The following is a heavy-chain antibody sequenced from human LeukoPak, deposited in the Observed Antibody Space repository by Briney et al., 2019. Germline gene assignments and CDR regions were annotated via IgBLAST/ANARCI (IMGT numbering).Heavy chain of an antibody. CDR3: ARGDYGGNSRPFDY. J-gene: IGHJ4*02. Sequence: PSETLSLTCAVYGGSFSGYYWSWIRQPPGKGLEWIGEINHSGSTNYNPSLKSRVTISVDTSKNQFSLKLSSVTAADTAVYYCARGDYGGNSRPFDYWGQGTLVTVS. V-gene: IGHV4-34*01. CDR1: GGSFSGYY. D-gene: IGHD4-23*01. CDR2: INHSGST.